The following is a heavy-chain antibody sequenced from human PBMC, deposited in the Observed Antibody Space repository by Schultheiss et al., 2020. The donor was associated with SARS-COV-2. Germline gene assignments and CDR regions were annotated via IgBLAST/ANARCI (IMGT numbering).Heavy chain of an antibody. J-gene: IGHJ5*02. D-gene: IGHD6-13*01. CDR3: ARGGYSSSWYFWFDP. V-gene: IGHV4-61*02. CDR1: GGSISSGSYY. CDR2: IYTSGST. Sequence: SETLSLTCTVSGGSISSGSYYWSWIRQPAGKGLEWIGRIYTSGSTNYNPSLKSRVTISVDTSKNQFSLKLSSVTAADTAVYYCARGGYSSSWYFWFDPWGQGTLVTVSS.